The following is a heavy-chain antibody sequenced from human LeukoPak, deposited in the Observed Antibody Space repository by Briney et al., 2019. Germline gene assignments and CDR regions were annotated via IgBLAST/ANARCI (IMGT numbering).Heavy chain of an antibody. D-gene: IGHD6-6*01. J-gene: IGHJ4*02. CDR3: ARDRSDTIFDY. Sequence: PSQTLSLTCTVSGGSISSGSYYWTWIRQPAGKGLEWIGRVYTSGTTNYNPSLQSRVTISVDTSKNQFSLRLSSVTAADTAVYYCARDRSDTIFDYWGPGTLVTVSS. CDR2: VYTSGTT. V-gene: IGHV4-61*02. CDR1: GGSISSGSYY.